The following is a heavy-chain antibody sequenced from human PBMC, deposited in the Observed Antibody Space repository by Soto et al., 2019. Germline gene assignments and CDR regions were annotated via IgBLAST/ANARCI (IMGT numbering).Heavy chain of an antibody. Sequence: GASVKVSCKASGYTFTGYYMHWVLQAPGQGLEWMGWINPNSGGTNYAQKFQGRVTMTRDTSISTAYMELSRLRSDDTAVYYCARVILDIVVVPAAMDPWGQGTLVTV. CDR3: ARVILDIVVVPAAMDP. CDR1: GYTFTGYY. CDR2: INPNSGGT. D-gene: IGHD2-2*01. V-gene: IGHV1-2*02. J-gene: IGHJ5*02.